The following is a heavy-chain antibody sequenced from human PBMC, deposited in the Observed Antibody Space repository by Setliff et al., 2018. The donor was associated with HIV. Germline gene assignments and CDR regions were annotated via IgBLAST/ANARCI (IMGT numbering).Heavy chain of an antibody. CDR3: ARNPCSGGSCPDAFDI. D-gene: IGHD2-15*01. CDR1: GGSISSYY. V-gene: IGHV4-59*01. Sequence: LRETLSLTCTVSGGSISSYYWSWIRQPPGKGLEWIGYIYYSGSTNYNPSLKSRVTISVDTSKNQFSLKLSSVTAADTAVYYCARNPCSGGSCPDAFDIWGQGTMVTVSS. CDR2: IYYSGST. J-gene: IGHJ3*02.